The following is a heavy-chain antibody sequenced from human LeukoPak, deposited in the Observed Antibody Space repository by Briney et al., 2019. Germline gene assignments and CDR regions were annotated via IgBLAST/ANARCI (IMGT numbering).Heavy chain of an antibody. Sequence: ASVKVSCKASGYTFTSYDINWVRQATGQGLEWMGWMNPNSGNTGYAQKFQGRVTMTRNTSISTAYMELSSLRSEDTAVYYCAREGAYGSGSYYKGYYYYMDVWGKGTTVTVSS. CDR2: MNPNSGNT. J-gene: IGHJ6*03. CDR3: AREGAYGSGSYYKGYYYYMDV. D-gene: IGHD3-10*01. CDR1: GYTFTSYD. V-gene: IGHV1-8*01.